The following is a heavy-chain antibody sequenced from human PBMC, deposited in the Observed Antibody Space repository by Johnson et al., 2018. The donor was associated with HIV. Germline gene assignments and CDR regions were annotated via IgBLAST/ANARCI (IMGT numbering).Heavy chain of an antibody. D-gene: IGHD3-22*01. Sequence: VQLVESGGGLVQPGRSLRLSCAASGFTFDDYAMHWVRQAPGKGLEWVSGISWNSGSKGYADSVKGRFTISRDNAKNSLYLQMNSLRAEDTALYYCAKGHSGSDAFDIWGQGTMVTVSS. CDR3: AKGHSGSDAFDI. J-gene: IGHJ3*02. V-gene: IGHV3-9*01. CDR1: GFTFDDYA. CDR2: ISWNSGSK.